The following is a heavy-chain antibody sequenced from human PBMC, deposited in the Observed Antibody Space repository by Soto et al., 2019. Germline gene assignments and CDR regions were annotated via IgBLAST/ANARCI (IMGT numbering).Heavy chain of an antibody. CDR3: ILDCTSMSCYGYLGVDV. CDR2: IIPVFGTA. CDR1: GGTFSSFL. Sequence: QVQLMQSGAEVKTPGSSVKVSCKASGGTFSSFLMGWVRQAPGQGLEWMGGIIPVFGTATYAQKFQGRVTITADDSTSTVYMELSGLKSEDTAVYYCILDCTSMSCYGYLGVDVWGQGTTVTVSS. V-gene: IGHV1-69*01. D-gene: IGHD2-2*01. J-gene: IGHJ6*02.